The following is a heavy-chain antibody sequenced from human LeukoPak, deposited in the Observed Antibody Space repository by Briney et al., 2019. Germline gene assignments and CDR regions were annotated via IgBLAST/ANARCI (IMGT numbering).Heavy chain of an antibody. CDR2: INHNGST. Sequence: SETLSLTCAVYGGSFSGYYWSWIRQPPGKGLEWIGEINHNGSTNYNPSLKSRVTLSVDTSKNQFSLKLSSVTAADTAVYYCARSGVGYCSSTSCYKYQNWFDPWGQGTLVTVSS. D-gene: IGHD2-2*02. J-gene: IGHJ5*02. V-gene: IGHV4-34*01. CDR3: ARSGVGYCSSTSCYKYQNWFDP. CDR1: GGSFSGYY.